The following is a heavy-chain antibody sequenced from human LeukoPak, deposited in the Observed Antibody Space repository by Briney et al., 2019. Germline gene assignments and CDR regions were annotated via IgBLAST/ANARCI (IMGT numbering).Heavy chain of an antibody. D-gene: IGHD5-12*01. Sequence: SETLSLTCTVSGDPISTYSWIWIRQPPGKGLEWVGCIYNSGSTNYNPSLKSRVTLSVDTSKNQFSLKLSSVTAADTAVYYCARLGLYSGYEYYFDFWGQGTLVTVSS. CDR3: ARLGLYSGYEYYFDF. CDR1: GDPISTYS. CDR2: IYNSGST. V-gene: IGHV4-59*01. J-gene: IGHJ4*02.